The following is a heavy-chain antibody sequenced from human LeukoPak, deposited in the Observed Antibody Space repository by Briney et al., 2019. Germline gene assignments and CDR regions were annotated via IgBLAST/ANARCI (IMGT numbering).Heavy chain of an antibody. J-gene: IGHJ6*02. V-gene: IGHV1-2*02. Sequence: ASVKVSCKASGYTFTGYYMHWVRQAPGQGLEWMGWINPNSGGTNYAQKFQGRITMTRDTSISTAYMELSRLRSDDTAVYYCARGGYTMVRGDSYGMDVWGQGTTVTVSS. CDR2: INPNSGGT. CDR3: ARGGYTMVRGDSYGMDV. CDR1: GYTFTGYY. D-gene: IGHD3-10*01.